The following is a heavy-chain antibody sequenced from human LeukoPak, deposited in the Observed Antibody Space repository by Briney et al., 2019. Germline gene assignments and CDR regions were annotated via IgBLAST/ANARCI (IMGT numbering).Heavy chain of an antibody. V-gene: IGHV1-2*02. CDR3: ARDEPNKIFEC. D-gene: IGHD1/OR15-1a*01. CDR2: INANSGVT. J-gene: IGHJ4*02. CDR1: GYTFTAYY. Sequence: ASVKVSCKTSGYTFTAYYMHWVRQAPGQGLEWMGWINANSGVTNSAQKFQGRATMTRDTSTSTVFMELSRLISDDTALYYCARDEPNKIFECWGQGTLVTVSS.